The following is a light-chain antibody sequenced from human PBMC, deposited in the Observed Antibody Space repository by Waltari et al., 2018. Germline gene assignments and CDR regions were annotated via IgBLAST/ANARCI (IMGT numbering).Light chain of an antibody. Sequence: QSALTQPASVSGSPGQSITLSCTGTHSDIGAYKYVSRYQQHPGKPPRLILYDVSSRPSGVPNRFSGSKSGNTASLTISGLQADDDADYYCSSYAGGNSLGIFGAGTKLTVL. CDR3: SSYAGGNSLGI. CDR1: HSDIGAYKY. J-gene: IGLJ2*01. V-gene: IGLV2-14*03. CDR2: DVS.